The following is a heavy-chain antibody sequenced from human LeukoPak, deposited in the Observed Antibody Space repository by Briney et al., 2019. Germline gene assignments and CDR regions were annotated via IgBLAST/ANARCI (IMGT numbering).Heavy chain of an antibody. J-gene: IGHJ3*02. D-gene: IGHD1-26*01. CDR1: GFTFRSHW. V-gene: IGHV3-7*05. CDR2: INQDGSEK. CDR3: ARVGGLDAFDI. Sequence: GGSLRLSCAASGFTFRSHWMTWVRQAPGKGLEWVANINQDGSEKYYVDSVKGRFTISRHNSQNTLFLQMNSLRAEDTAVYYCARVGGLDAFDIWGQGTMVTVSS.